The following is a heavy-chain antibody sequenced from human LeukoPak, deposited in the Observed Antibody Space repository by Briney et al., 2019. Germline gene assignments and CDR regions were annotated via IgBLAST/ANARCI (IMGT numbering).Heavy chain of an antibody. D-gene: IGHD5-18*01. Sequence: ASVKVSCKASGGTFSSYAISWVRQAPGQGLEWMGSILLILGVGDYAQKFRGRVTITADASTSTAYMELSSLRPEDTAVYCCASFHTTMDNNWFDPWGQGTLVTVPS. CDR3: ASFHTTMDNNWFDP. CDR1: GGTFSSYA. CDR2: ILLILGVG. J-gene: IGHJ5*02. V-gene: IGHV1-69*04.